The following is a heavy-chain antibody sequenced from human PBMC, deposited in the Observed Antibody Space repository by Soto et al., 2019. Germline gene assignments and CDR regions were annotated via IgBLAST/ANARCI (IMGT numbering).Heavy chain of an antibody. D-gene: IGHD2-2*01. V-gene: IGHV1-69*01. J-gene: IGHJ6*02. CDR2: IIPIFGTA. CDR1: GGTFSSYA. CDR3: ARDIVVVPAAHYYGMDV. Sequence: QVQLVQSGAEVKKPGSSVKVSCKASGGTFSSYAISWVRQAPGQGLEWMGGIIPIFGTANYAQKFQGRVTITADESTSTAYLVLSSLRSEDTAVYYCARDIVVVPAAHYYGMDVWGQGTTVTVSS.